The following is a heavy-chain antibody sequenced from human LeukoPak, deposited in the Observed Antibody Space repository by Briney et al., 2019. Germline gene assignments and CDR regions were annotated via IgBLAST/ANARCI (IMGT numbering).Heavy chain of an antibody. V-gene: IGHV3-11*01. Sequence: GGSLRLSCAASGFTFSDYNMRWIRQAPGKGLEWVSSISRSGSTKYYADSVKGRFTISRDNSKNTLYLQMNSLRAEDTALYYCAKDTRAVAGFFDYWGQGTLVTVSS. D-gene: IGHD6-19*01. J-gene: IGHJ4*02. CDR1: GFTFSDYN. CDR2: ISRSGSTK. CDR3: AKDTRAVAGFFDY.